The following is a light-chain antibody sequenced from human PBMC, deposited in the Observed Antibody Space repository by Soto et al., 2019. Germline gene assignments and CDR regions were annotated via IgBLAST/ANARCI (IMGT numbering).Light chain of an antibody. CDR3: HQYGTSPRT. J-gene: IGKJ1*01. V-gene: IGKV3-20*01. CDR2: GAS. Sequence: EIVLTRSPGALSLSPVERATLSFRASQSLRSGDLAWYQQIPGQAPRLLIYGASSRATGIPDRFSGSGSGTDFNLTISRLEPEDFAVYYCHQYGTSPRTFGQGTKMDIK. CDR1: QSLRSGD.